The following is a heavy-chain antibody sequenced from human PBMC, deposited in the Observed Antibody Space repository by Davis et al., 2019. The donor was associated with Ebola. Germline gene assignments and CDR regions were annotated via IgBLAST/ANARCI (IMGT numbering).Heavy chain of an antibody. Sequence: GESLKISCAASGFSFSSYPMSWVRQAPGKGLEWVSGIRGSGGHTYYADSVKGRFTISRDNSKNTLYLQMNSLRAEDTAVYYCAKVPFLEWLPDYGMDVWGQGTTVTVSS. J-gene: IGHJ6*02. CDR2: IRGSGGHT. CDR1: GFSFSSYP. CDR3: AKVPFLEWLPDYGMDV. D-gene: IGHD3-3*02. V-gene: IGHV3-23*01.